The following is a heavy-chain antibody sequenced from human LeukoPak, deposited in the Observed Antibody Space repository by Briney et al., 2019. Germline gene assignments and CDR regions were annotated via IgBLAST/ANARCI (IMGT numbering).Heavy chain of an antibody. J-gene: IGHJ5*02. D-gene: IGHD6-13*01. V-gene: IGHV4-38-2*02. CDR1: GYSISSGYY. Sequence: PSETLSLTCSVSGYSISSGYYWGWIRQPPGKGLEWVANVYRDGNTYHSPSLESRVTISVDTSKNQFSLKLSSVTAADTAVYYCARASLGSSWFGPSNWFDPWGQGTLVTVSS. CDR3: ARASLGSSWFGPSNWFDP. CDR2: VYRDGNT.